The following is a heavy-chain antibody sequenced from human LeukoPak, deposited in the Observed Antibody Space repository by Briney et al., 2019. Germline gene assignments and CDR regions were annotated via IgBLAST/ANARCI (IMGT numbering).Heavy chain of an antibody. Sequence: SVKVSCKASGGTFSSYAISWVRQAPGQGLEWMGRIIPIFGTANYAQKFQGRVTITTDESTSTAYMELSSLRSEDTAVYYCAREGMVAQNYFDYWGQGTLLTVSS. CDR2: IIPIFGTA. CDR1: GGTFSSYA. D-gene: IGHD1-26*01. CDR3: AREGMVAQNYFDY. V-gene: IGHV1-69*05. J-gene: IGHJ4*02.